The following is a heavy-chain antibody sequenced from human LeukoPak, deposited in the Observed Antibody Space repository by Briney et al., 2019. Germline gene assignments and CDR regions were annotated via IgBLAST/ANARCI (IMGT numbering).Heavy chain of an antibody. CDR2: IRYDGNNE. J-gene: IGHJ4*02. CDR3: ARHEPNYYDSSGYPDY. CDR1: GFTFSDFG. D-gene: IGHD3-22*01. Sequence: GGSLRLSCAASGFTFSDFGMHWVRQAPGEGLEWVAFIRYDGNNEFYVDSVRGRFTISRDNSKNTLYLQMNSLRAEDTAVYYCARHEPNYYDSSGYPDYWGQGTLVAVSS. V-gene: IGHV3-30*02.